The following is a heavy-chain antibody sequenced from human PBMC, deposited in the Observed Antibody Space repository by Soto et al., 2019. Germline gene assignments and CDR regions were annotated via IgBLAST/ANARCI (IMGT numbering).Heavy chain of an antibody. CDR1: GFTFSSSG. CDR2: ITNDGGRT. D-gene: IGHD2-15*01. J-gene: IGHJ4*02. CDR3: ATSRGGSPEY. Sequence: EVQLVESGEGLVQPGGSLRLSCAASGFTFSSSGMHWVRQAPGKGLEYVSAITNDGGRTYYADSVKGRFTISRDNSKNTLYLQMGRMRAEDTAVYYCATSRGGSPEYWGQGTLVTVSS. V-gene: IGHV3-64*02.